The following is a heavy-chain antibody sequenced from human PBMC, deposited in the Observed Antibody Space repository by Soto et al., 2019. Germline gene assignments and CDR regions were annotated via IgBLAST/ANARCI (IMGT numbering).Heavy chain of an antibody. CDR1: GFTFGDYT. CDR2: ITWDGINI. V-gene: IGHV3-43*01. CDR3: ARDRVDYGPYYYYMVV. Sequence: GGSLRLSCTASGFTFGDYTMHWVRQAPGKGLEWVSLITWDGINIEYADSVRGRFTISRDNSKNSLYLQMNGLRAEDTAVYYCARDRVDYGPYYYYMVVWGKGTTVTVSS. J-gene: IGHJ6*03. D-gene: IGHD3-16*01.